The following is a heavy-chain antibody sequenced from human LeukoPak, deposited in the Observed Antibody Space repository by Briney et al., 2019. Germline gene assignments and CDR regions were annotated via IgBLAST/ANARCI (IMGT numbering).Heavy chain of an antibody. CDR2: ICYSGST. J-gene: IGHJ4*02. CDR3: ARRAVAGSTGTFDY. V-gene: IGHV4-39*01. D-gene: IGHD6-19*01. CDR1: GGSISSSSYY. Sequence: SETLSLTCTVSGGSISSSSYYWGWIRQPPGKGLEWIGSICYSGSTYYNPSLKSRVTISVDTSKNQFSLKLSSVTAADTAVYYCARRAVAGSTGTFDYWGQGTLVTVSS.